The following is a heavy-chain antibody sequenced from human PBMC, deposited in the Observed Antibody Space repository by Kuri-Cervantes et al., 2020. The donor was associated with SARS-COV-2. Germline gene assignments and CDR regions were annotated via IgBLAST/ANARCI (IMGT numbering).Heavy chain of an antibody. Sequence: ESLKISCTVSGGSISSYYWSWLRQPPGKGLEWIGYNYYSGSTNYNPSLKSRVTISVDTSKNQFSLKLSSVTAADTAVYYCARSDGYSSSWYPDYWGQGALVTVSS. CDR3: ARSDGYSSSWYPDY. CDR2: NYYSGST. D-gene: IGHD6-13*01. J-gene: IGHJ4*02. V-gene: IGHV4-59*01. CDR1: GGSISSYY.